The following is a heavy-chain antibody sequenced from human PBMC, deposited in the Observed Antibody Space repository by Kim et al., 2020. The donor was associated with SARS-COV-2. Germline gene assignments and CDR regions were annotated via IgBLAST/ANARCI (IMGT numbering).Heavy chain of an antibody. Sequence: GGSLRLSCAASGFTFSSYSMNWVRQAPGKGLEWVSSISSSSSYIYYADSVKGPFTISRDNAKNSLYLQMNSLRAEDTAVYYCASADSSGWAYVDYWGQGTLVTVSS. V-gene: IGHV3-21*01. CDR1: GFTFSSYS. D-gene: IGHD6-19*01. CDR3: ASADSSGWAYVDY. CDR2: ISSSSSYI. J-gene: IGHJ4*02.